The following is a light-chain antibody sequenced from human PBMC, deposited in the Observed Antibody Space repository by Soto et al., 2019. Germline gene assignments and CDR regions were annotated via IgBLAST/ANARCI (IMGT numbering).Light chain of an antibody. CDR1: SSDVGIYNL. J-gene: IGLJ2*01. CDR3: CSYAGSSTLV. Sequence: QSALTQPASVSGSLGQSITISCTGTSSDVGIYNLVSWYQQHPGKAPTLMIYAVNKRPSGVSNRFSGSKSGNTASLTISGLQAEDEGDYYCCSYAGSSTLVFGGGTKVTVL. V-gene: IGLV2-23*02. CDR2: AVN.